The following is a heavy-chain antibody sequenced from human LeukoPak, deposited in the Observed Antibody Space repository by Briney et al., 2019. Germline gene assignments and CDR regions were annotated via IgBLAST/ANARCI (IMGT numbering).Heavy chain of an antibody. CDR2: ISSSGSTI. V-gene: IGHV3-11*04. Sequence: GGSLRLSCAASGFTFSDYYMSWIRQAPGKGLEWVSYISSSGSTIYYADPVKGRFTISRDNAKNSLYLQMNSLRAEDTAVYYCAREEPAGIAAAGTEKYNWFDPWGQGTLVTVSS. D-gene: IGHD6-13*01. CDR1: GFTFSDYY. J-gene: IGHJ5*02. CDR3: AREEPAGIAAAGTEKYNWFDP.